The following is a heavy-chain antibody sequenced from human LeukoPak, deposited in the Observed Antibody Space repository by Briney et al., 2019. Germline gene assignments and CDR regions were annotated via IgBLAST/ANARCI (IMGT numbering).Heavy chain of an antibody. J-gene: IGHJ5*02. V-gene: IGHV3-23*01. CDR1: GFTFSSYA. CDR3: AQHNSGIGFDP. D-gene: IGHD6-19*01. Sequence: GGSLRLSCAASGFTFSSYAMSWVRQAPGQGLEWVSASGSGGGTYYADSVKGRFTISRDNSKNTLYLQMNSLRAEDTAVYYCAQHNSGIGFDPWGQGTPVTVSS. CDR2: SGSGGGT.